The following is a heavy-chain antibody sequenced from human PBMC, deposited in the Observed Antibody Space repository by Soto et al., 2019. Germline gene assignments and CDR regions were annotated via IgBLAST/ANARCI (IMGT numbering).Heavy chain of an antibody. D-gene: IGHD2-15*01. CDR1: GGSISSGGYY. J-gene: IGHJ5*02. Sequence: SETLSLTCTVSGGSISSGGYYWRWIRQHPGKGLEWIGYIYYSGSTYYNPSLKSRVTISVDTSKNQFSLKLSSVTAADTAVYYCARVTDSPVVVVAATGSLFDPWGQGTLVTVSS. CDR2: IYYSGST. CDR3: ARVTDSPVVVVAATGSLFDP. V-gene: IGHV4-31*03.